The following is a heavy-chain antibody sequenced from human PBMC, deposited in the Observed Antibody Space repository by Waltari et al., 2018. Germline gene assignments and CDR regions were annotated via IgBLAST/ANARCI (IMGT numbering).Heavy chain of an antibody. Sequence: QVQLQESGPGLVKPSETLSLTCPVSGGSIRSYYWSWIRQPAGKGLEWIGRIYTRGSTNYNPSLKSRVTMSVDTAKNQFSLKLSSVTAADTAVYYCARDMRLSSTSEYYFDYWGQGTLVTVSS. D-gene: IGHD2-2*01. J-gene: IGHJ4*02. CDR3: ARDMRLSSTSEYYFDY. CDR2: IYTRGST. V-gene: IGHV4-4*07. CDR1: GGSIRSYY.